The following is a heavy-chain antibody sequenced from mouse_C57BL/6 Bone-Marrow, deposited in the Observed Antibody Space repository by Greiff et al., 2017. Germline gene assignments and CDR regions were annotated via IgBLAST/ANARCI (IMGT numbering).Heavy chain of an antibody. CDR3: ARKVTGTLYAMDY. Sequence: QVQLQQPGAELVQPGASVKMSCKASGYTFTSYWITWVKQRPGQGLEWIGDIYPGSGSTNYNEKFKSKATLTVDTSSSTAYMQLSSLTSEDYAVYYCARKVTGTLYAMDYWGQGTSVTVSS. CDR1: GYTFTSYW. J-gene: IGHJ4*01. CDR2: IYPGSGST. D-gene: IGHD4-1*01. V-gene: IGHV1-55*01.